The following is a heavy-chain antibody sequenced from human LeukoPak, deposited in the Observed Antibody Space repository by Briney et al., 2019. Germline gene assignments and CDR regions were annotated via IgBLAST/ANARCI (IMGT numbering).Heavy chain of an antibody. CDR2: IYHSGST. CDR3: ARRAYDILTGYSGNNWFDP. V-gene: IGHV4-38-2*02. J-gene: IGHJ5*02. CDR1: GYSISSGYY. Sequence: SETLSLTCTVSGYSISSGYYWGWIRQPPGKGLEWIGSIYHSGSTYYNPSLKSRVTISVDTSKNQFSLKLSSVTAADTAVYYCARRAYDILTGYSGNNWFDPWGQGTLVTVSS. D-gene: IGHD3-9*01.